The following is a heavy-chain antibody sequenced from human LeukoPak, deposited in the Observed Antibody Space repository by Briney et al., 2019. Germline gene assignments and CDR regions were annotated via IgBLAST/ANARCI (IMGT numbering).Heavy chain of an antibody. Sequence: SETLSLTCTISGGSISSYYWSWIRQPPGKGLEWIASGDYSGGTYYNPSLESRVAISADMSKNQISLKLSSVTAADTALYYCARERGEEYSSGWYKTNFFDTWGQGTRVTVSS. D-gene: IGHD6-19*01. CDR2: GDYSGGT. CDR1: GGSISSYY. CDR3: ARERGEEYSSGWYKTNFFDT. J-gene: IGHJ4*02. V-gene: IGHV4-59*12.